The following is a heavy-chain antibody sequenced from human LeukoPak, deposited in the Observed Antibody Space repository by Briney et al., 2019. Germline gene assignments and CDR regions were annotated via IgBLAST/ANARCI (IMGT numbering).Heavy chain of an antibody. J-gene: IGHJ4*02. CDR2: IYYSGST. V-gene: IGHV4-39*01. CDR1: GGSISSSSYY. CDR3: ATQMDTAMVFTPYFDY. Sequence: SETLSLTCTVSGGSISSSSYYWGWIRQPPGKGLEWIGSIYYSGSTYYNPSLKSRVTISVDTSKNQFSLKLSSVTAADTAVYYCATQMDTAMVFTPYFDYWGQGTLVTLSS. D-gene: IGHD5-18*01.